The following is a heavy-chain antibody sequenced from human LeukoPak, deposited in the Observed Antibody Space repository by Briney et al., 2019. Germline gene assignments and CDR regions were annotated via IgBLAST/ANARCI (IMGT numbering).Heavy chain of an antibody. J-gene: IGHJ4*02. CDR1: GFTFSIYW. Sequence: GGSLRPSCAASGFTFSIYWMSWVRQAPGKGLEWVANIKQDGSEKYYVDSVKGRFTISRDNAKNSLYLQMNSLRAEDTAVYYCARDTRGGGSFDWGQGTLVTVSS. CDR3: ARDTRGGGSFD. D-gene: IGHD2-15*01. V-gene: IGHV3-7*01. CDR2: IKQDGSEK.